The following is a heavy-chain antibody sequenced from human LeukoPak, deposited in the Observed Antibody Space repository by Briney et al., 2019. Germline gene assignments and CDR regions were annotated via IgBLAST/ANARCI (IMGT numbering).Heavy chain of an antibody. Sequence: PGGSLRLSCAASGFTFSSYAMHWVRQAPGKGLEWVAVISYDGSNKYYADSVKGRFTISRDNSKNTLYLQMNSLRAEDTAVYYCASRPIVVVTAIPPRFDYWGQGTLVTVSS. CDR2: ISYDGSNK. CDR3: ASRPIVVVTAIPPRFDY. J-gene: IGHJ4*02. D-gene: IGHD2-21*02. CDR1: GFTFSSYA. V-gene: IGHV3-30-3*01.